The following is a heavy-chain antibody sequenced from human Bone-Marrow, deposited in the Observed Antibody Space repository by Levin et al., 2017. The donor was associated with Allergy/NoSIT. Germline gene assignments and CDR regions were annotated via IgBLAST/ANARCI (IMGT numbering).Heavy chain of an antibody. V-gene: IGHV3-23*01. CDR1: GFIFYNYA. CDR2: ISASASRT. Sequence: AGESLKISCAASGFIFYNYAMSWVRQAPGKGLEWVSSISASASRTYFSDSVKGRFTISRDNSKSPLYLQIDTLRAEDTAVYYCAKLLGYGGGETCQYPCDYWGQGALVTVSS. D-gene: IGHD2-21*01. J-gene: IGHJ4*02. CDR3: AKLLGYGGGETCQYPCDY.